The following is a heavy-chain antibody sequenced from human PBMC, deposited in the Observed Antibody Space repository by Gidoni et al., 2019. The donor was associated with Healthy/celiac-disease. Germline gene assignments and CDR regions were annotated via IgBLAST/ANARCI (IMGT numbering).Heavy chain of an antibody. J-gene: IGHJ4*02. D-gene: IGHD3-10*01. CDR3: ARDSAYYYGSGSPFDY. CDR1: GGTFSSYT. CDR2: IIPILGIA. V-gene: IGHV1-69*08. Sequence: QVQLVQSGAEVTKPGSSVKVSCKASGGTFSSYTISWVLQAPGQGLEWMGRIIPILGIANYAQKFQGRVTITADKSTSTAYMELSSLRSEDTAVYYCARDSAYYYGSGSPFDYWGQGTLVTVSS.